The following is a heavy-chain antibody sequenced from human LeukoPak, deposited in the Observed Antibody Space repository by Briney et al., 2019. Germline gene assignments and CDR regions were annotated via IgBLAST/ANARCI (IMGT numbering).Heavy chain of an antibody. D-gene: IGHD6-19*01. V-gene: IGHV3-33*03. Sequence: GRSLRLSCAASGFTFSRYGMHWVRQAPGKGLEWVAVIWYDGINKFHADSVKGRFPISRDNSKNTLYLQMNSLRADDTAIYYCAKAVGKNPTGGRWLDWGQGTLVTVSS. CDR2: IWYDGINK. CDR3: AKAVGKNPTGGRWLD. CDR1: GFTFSRYG. J-gene: IGHJ4*02.